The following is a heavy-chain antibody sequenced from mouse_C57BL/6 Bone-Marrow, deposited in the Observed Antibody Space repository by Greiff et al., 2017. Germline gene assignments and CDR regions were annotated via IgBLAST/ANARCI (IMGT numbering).Heavy chain of an antibody. CDR1: GFTFSSYA. CDR2: ISDGGSYT. Sequence: EVKLMESGGGLVKPGGSLKLSCAASGFTFSSYAMSWVRQTPEKRLEWVATISDGGSYTYYPDNVKGRFTISRDNAKNNLYLQMSHLKSEDTARYYCAIDDHARDDWGQGTSVTVSS. CDR3: AIDDHARDD. V-gene: IGHV5-4*01. J-gene: IGHJ4*01.